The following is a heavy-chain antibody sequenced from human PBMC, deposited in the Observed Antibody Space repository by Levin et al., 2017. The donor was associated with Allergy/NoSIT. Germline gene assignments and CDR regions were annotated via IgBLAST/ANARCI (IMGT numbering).Heavy chain of an antibody. J-gene: IGHJ4*02. D-gene: IGHD3-16*01. CDR3: ARTDYDYGGGSLYFDY. Sequence: GGSLRLSCAASGFTFSDHYMDWVRQAPGKGLEWVGRTRNKANSYTTEYAASVKGRFTISRDDSKNSLYLQMNSLKTEDTAVYYCARTDYDYGGGSLYFDYGGQGTLVNVSS. V-gene: IGHV3-72*01. CDR1: GFTFSDHY. CDR2: TRNKANSYTT.